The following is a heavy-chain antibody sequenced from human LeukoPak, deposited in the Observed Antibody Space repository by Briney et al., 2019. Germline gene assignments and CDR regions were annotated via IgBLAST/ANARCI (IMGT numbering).Heavy chain of an antibody. CDR2: IIPIFGTA. J-gene: IGHJ6*02. CDR3: ARLGRGYCSSTSCYAYYYGMDV. V-gene: IGHV1-69*13. Sequence: SVKVSCTASGGTFSSYAISWVRQAPGQGLEWKGGIIPIFGTANYAQKFQGRVTITADESTSTAYMELSSLRSEDTAVYYCARLGRGYCSSTSCYAYYYGMDVWGQGTTVTVSS. D-gene: IGHD2-2*01. CDR1: GGTFSSYA.